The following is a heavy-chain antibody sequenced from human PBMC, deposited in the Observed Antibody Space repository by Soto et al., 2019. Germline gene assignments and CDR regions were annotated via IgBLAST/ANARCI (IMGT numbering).Heavy chain of an antibody. D-gene: IGHD3-3*01. CDR2: IYYSGST. Sequence: SETLSLTCTVSGGSISSYYWSWIRQPPGKGLEWIGYIYYSGSTNYNPSLKSRVTISVDTSKNQFSLKLSSVTAADTAVYYCARGGTIFGVGLGWFDPWGQGTLVTVSS. CDR3: ARGGTIFGVGLGWFDP. V-gene: IGHV4-59*01. J-gene: IGHJ5*02. CDR1: GGSISSYY.